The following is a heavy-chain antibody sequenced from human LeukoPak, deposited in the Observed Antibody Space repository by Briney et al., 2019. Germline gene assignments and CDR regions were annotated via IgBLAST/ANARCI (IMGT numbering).Heavy chain of an antibody. V-gene: IGHV3-53*01. D-gene: IGHD2-8*01. Sequence: GGSLRLSCAASGFTVSSNYMSWVRQAPGKGLEWVSVIYSGGSTYYADSVKGRFTISRDNSKNMLYLQMNSLRAEDTAVYYCASQGVYSSRGDDYWGQGTLVTVSS. CDR2: IYSGGST. CDR3: ASQGVYSSRGDDY. J-gene: IGHJ4*02. CDR1: GFTVSSNY.